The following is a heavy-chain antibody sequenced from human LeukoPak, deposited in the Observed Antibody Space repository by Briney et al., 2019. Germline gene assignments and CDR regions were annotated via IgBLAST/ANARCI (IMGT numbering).Heavy chain of an antibody. J-gene: IGHJ4*02. CDR3: AKDRGYSYDYYFDY. CDR1: GFTFITYA. V-gene: IGHV3-23*01. CDR2: ISGSGTGGRT. Sequence: GGSLRLSCAASGFTFITYAMSWVRQAPGKGLEWVSGISGSGTGGRTYYADSVKGRFTIFRDNSKNTLYLQMNSLRAEDTAVYYCAKDRGYSYDYYFDYWGQGTLVTVSS. D-gene: IGHD5-18*01.